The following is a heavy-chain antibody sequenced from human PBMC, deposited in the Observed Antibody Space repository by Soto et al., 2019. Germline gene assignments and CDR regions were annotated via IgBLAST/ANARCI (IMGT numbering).Heavy chain of an antibody. D-gene: IGHD1-26*01. Sequence: GGSLRLSCAGSGFTFSSYGIHWVRQAPGKGLEWVALISYDGGNEKYTESVKDRFTISRDDSHNVAYLQMSSVRTEDTAMYYCAKDRYSGTYPTGFDYWGQGSLVTVSS. J-gene: IGHJ4*02. CDR2: ISYDGGNE. CDR3: AKDRYSGTYPTGFDY. CDR1: GFTFSSYG. V-gene: IGHV3-30*18.